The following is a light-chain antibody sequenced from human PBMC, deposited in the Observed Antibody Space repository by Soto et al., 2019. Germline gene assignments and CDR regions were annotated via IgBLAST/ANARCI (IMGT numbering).Light chain of an antibody. CDR1: QFVASNS. CDR2: VTS. J-gene: IGKJ2*01. CDR3: QQYGSSPRT. V-gene: IGKV3-20*01. Sequence: EIVLTQSPVTLSLSPGERATLSCRASQFVASNSLAWYQQKPGQAPRVVILVTSNRATGIPDRFSGSGSGTDFTLTIRRLEPEDFAVYFCQQYGSSPRTFGQGTKLEIK.